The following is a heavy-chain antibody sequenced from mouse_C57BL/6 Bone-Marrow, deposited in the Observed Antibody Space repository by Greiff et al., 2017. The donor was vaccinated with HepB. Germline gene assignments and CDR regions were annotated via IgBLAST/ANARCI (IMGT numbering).Heavy chain of an antibody. CDR1: GYTFTDYY. CDR2: INPYNGGT. V-gene: IGHV1-19*01. Sequence: EVQLQQSGPVLVKPGASVKMSCKASGYTFTDYYMNWVKQSHGKSLEWIGDINPYNGGTSYNQKLKGKATLTVDKSSSTAYMELNSLTSEDSAVYYCARRAITTVLADYWGQGTTLTVSS. D-gene: IGHD1-1*01. CDR3: ARRAITTVLADY. J-gene: IGHJ2*01.